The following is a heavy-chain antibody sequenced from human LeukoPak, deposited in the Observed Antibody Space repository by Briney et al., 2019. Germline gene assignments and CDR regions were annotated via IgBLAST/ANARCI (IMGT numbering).Heavy chain of an antibody. D-gene: IGHD6-13*01. J-gene: IGHJ4*02. CDR3: ARHLAAADSFDY. V-gene: IGHV5-10-1*01. CDR2: IDPSDSYT. CDR1: GYSFTSYW. Sequence: GESLKISCKGSGYSFTSYWISWVRQMLGKGLEWMGRIDPSDSYTNYSPSFQGHVTILADKSISTAYLQWSSLKASDTAMYYCARHLAAADSFDYWGQGTLVTVSS.